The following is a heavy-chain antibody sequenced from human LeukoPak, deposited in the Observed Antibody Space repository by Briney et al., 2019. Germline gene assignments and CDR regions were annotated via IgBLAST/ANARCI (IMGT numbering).Heavy chain of an antibody. D-gene: IGHD3-22*01. Sequence: ASVKVSCKASGYTFTDYYMHWVRQAPGQGLEWMGWINPNSGGTNYAQKFQGRVTMTRDTSISTAYMELSRLRSDDTAVYYCARASGWLLLPGNYWGQGTLVTVSS. CDR1: GYTFTDYY. J-gene: IGHJ4*02. CDR3: ARASGWLLLPGNY. CDR2: INPNSGGT. V-gene: IGHV1-2*02.